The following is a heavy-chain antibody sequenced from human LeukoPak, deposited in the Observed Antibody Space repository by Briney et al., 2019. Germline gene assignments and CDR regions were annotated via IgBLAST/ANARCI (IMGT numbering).Heavy chain of an antibody. CDR2: ISYDGSNK. CDR1: GFTFSSYG. Sequence: PGGSLRLSCAASGFTFSSYGMHWVRQAPGKGLEWVAVISYDGSNKYYADSVKGRFTISRDNSKNTLYLQMNSLRAEDTAVYYCAKTFSPWLAAAETWGQGTLVTVSS. CDR3: AKTFSPWLAAAET. V-gene: IGHV3-30*18. D-gene: IGHD6-13*01. J-gene: IGHJ5*02.